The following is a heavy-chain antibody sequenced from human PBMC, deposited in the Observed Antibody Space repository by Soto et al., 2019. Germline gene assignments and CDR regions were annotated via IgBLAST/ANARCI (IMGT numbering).Heavy chain of an antibody. D-gene: IGHD3-10*01. CDR1: GFSLSTSGVG. V-gene: IGHV2-5*02. J-gene: IGHJ4*02. CDR3: AHFSREFHLILSHYWFDY. CDR2: IYLDDDK. Sequence: QITLKESGPTLVKPTQTLTLTCTFSGFSLSTSGVGVGWIRQPPGKALEWLALIYLDDDKRYSPSLKSRLTITHDPSKNPVVLTMANMDPVDTATYYCAHFSREFHLILSHYWFDYWGQGTLVTVSS.